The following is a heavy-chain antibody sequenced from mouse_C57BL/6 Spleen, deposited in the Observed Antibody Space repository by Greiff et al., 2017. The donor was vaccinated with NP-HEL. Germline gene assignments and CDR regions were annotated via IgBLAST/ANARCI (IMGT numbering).Heavy chain of an antibody. J-gene: IGHJ4*01. V-gene: IGHV1-69*01. CDR1: GYTFTSYW. CDR3: ATSSKDAMDY. CDR2: IDPSDSYT. D-gene: IGHD1-3*01. Sequence: QVQLKQPGAELVMPGASVKLSCKASGYTFTSYWMHWVKQRPGQGLEWLGEIDPSDSYTNYNQKFKGKSTLTVDKSSSTAYMQLSSLTSEDSAVYYCATSSKDAMDYWGQGTSVTVSS.